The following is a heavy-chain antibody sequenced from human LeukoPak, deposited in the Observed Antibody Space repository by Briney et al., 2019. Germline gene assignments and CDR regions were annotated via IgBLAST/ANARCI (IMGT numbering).Heavy chain of an antibody. CDR2: INHSGST. Sequence: SETLSLTCTVSGYSISSGYYWGWIRQPPGKGLEWIGEINHSGSTNYNPSLKSRVTISVDTSKNQFSLKLSSVTAAGTAVYYCARGGTFFYDSSDPYAFDIWGQGTMVTVSS. J-gene: IGHJ3*02. CDR3: ARGGTFFYDSSDPYAFDI. CDR1: GYSISSGYY. V-gene: IGHV4-38-2*02. D-gene: IGHD3-22*01.